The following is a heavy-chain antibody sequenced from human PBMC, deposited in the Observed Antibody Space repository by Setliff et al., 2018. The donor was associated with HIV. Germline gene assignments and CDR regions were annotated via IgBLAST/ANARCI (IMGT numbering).Heavy chain of an antibody. D-gene: IGHD6-6*01. CDR1: GGSFSGYY. J-gene: IGHJ4*02. Sequence: SETLSLTCAVYGGSFSGYYWSWIRQPPGKGLEWIGEINHSGSTNYNPSLKSRVTISVDTAKNQFSLKLSSVTAADTAVYYCAREGQIAARALDYWGQGTLVTVSS. CDR2: INHSGST. CDR3: AREGQIAARALDY. V-gene: IGHV4-34*01.